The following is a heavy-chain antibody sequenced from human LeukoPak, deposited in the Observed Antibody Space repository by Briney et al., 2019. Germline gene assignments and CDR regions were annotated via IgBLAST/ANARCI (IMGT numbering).Heavy chain of an antibody. CDR1: GGSISSGAYY. Sequence: PSETLSLTCTVSGGSISSGAYYWSWIRQYPVKRLEWLGYIHDSRSTYYHPSLKSRVTISVDTSKNQFSLKLTSVTAADTAVYYCARGRWELLPFPDWGQGTLVTVSS. D-gene: IGHD1-26*01. CDR3: ARGRWELLPFPD. J-gene: IGHJ4*02. CDR2: IHDSRST. V-gene: IGHV4-31*03.